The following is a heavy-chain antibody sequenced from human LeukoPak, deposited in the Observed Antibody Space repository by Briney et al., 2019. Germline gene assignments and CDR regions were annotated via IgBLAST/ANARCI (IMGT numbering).Heavy chain of an antibody. V-gene: IGHV1-18*01. CDR1: GYILSSYG. J-gene: IGHJ4*02. Sequence: EASVKVSCKASGYILSSYGIAWVRQAPGQGLEWMGWINVYSGSTNFAQKFQGRVTMTTDTSTNTAYMELSNLRFDDTATYYCARDGRYTWYFDFWGQGTLVTVSS. CDR3: ARDGRYTWYFDF. D-gene: IGHD2-2*02. CDR2: INVYSGST.